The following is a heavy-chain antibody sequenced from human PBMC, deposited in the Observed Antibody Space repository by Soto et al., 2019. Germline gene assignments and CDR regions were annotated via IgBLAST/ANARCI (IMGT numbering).Heavy chain of an antibody. D-gene: IGHD5-18*01. CDR3: AREAGYTYGYVFDY. Sequence: AAVKVSFKASGVTFGNHAISCVRQAPGQGLEWLGGIIPVLGVGDNAQNFQGRVTITADASTSTAYLELSSLRSEDTALYYCAREAGYTYGYVFDYWGQGTLVTVSS. CDR2: IIPVLGVG. J-gene: IGHJ4*02. V-gene: IGHV1-69*01. CDR1: GVTFGNHA.